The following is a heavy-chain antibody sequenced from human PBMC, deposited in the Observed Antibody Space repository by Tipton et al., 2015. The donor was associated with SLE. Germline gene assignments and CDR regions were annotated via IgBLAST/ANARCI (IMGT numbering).Heavy chain of an antibody. D-gene: IGHD3-22*01. J-gene: IGHJ3*02. Sequence: QLVQSGAEVKKPGASVKVSCKASGYTFTSYGISWVRQAPGQGLEWMGWISAYNGNTNYAQKLQGRVTVTTDTSTSTAYMELRSLRSDDTAVYYCAIWNYYYDSSGFYDAFDIWGQGTMVTVSS. CDR3: AIWNYYYDSSGFYDAFDI. CDR1: GYTFTSYG. V-gene: IGHV1-18*01. CDR2: ISAYNGNT.